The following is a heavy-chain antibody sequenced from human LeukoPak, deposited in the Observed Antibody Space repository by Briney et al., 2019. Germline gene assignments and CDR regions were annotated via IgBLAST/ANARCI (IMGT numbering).Heavy chain of an antibody. Sequence: SETPSPTPAVYGGSFSGYYSSLVPHPPREGPWWGWEINHIGSTNYNPSLKSRVTISVDTSKNQFSLKLSSVTAADTAVYYCASYHYYGSGSQELETAPLDYWGQGTLVTVSS. D-gene: IGHD3-10*01. J-gene: IGHJ4*02. CDR3: ASYHYYGSGSQELETAPLDY. CDR1: GGSFSGYY. CDR2: INHIGST. V-gene: IGHV4-34*01.